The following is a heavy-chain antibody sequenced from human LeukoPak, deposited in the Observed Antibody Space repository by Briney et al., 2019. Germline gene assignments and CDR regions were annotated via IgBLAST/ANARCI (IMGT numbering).Heavy chain of an antibody. CDR3: ARGDLGDYYGSGSRIDY. V-gene: IGHV3-33*01. Sequence: GRSLRLSCAASGFTFSSYGMHWVRQAPGKGLEWVAVIWYDGSNKYYADSVKGRFTISRDNSKNTLYLQMNSPRAEDTAVYYCARGDLGDYYGSGSRIDYWGQGTLVTVSS. CDR2: IWYDGSNK. J-gene: IGHJ4*02. D-gene: IGHD3-10*01. CDR1: GFTFSSYG.